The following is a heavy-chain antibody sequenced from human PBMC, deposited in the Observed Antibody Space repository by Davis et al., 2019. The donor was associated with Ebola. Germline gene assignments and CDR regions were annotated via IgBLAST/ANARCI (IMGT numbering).Heavy chain of an antibody. CDR2: ISSSSSYI. CDR3: AREVIVGARDTYFDY. V-gene: IGHV3-21*01. CDR1: GFTFSSYS. D-gene: IGHD1-26*01. J-gene: IGHJ4*02. Sequence: PGGSLRLSCAASGFTFSSYSMNWVRQAPGKGLEWVSSISSSSSYIYYADSVKGRFTISRDNAKNSLYLQMNSLRAEDTAVYYCAREVIVGARDTYFDYWGQGTLVTVSS.